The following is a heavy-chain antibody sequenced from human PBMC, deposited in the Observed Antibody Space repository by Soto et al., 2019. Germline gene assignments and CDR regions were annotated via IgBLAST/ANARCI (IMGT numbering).Heavy chain of an antibody. J-gene: IGHJ5*01. CDR1: GFTFSSYA. CDR3: AKGDSSSLHWFDS. Sequence: GGSLRPSCAASGFTFSSYAMSWVRQAPGKGLEWVSTISGSGDSTFYADSVRGRFTLSRDNSKNTLFLQMTNLRAEDTALFYCAKGDSSSLHWFDSWGQGSLVTVSS. V-gene: IGHV3-23*01. CDR2: ISGSGDST. D-gene: IGHD2-21*01.